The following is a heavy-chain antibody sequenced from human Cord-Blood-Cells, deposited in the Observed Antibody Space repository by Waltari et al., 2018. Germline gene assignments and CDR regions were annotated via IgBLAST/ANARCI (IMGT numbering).Heavy chain of an antibody. J-gene: IGHJ2*01. CDR3: ARREVNSSSWTVDL. D-gene: IGHD6-13*01. CDR2: INHSGST. CDR1: GGSFSGYY. Sequence: QVQLQQWGAGLLKPSETLSLTCAVYGGSFSGYYWSWIRQPPGKGLEWIGEINHSGSTNYNPSLKSRDTISVDTSKNQFSLKLRSVTAADTAVYYCARREVNSSSWTVDLWGRGTLVTVSS. V-gene: IGHV4-34*01.